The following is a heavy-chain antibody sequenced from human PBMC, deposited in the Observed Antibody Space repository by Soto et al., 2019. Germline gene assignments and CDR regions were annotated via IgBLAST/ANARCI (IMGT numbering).Heavy chain of an antibody. CDR3: ARHNNGWCHTVNFRFYYYMDV. V-gene: IGHV4-39*01. D-gene: IGHD2-21*01. Sequence: QLQLQESGPGLVKPSETLSLTCTVSGGSISSYNFYWGWIRQTPGKGLEWIGSIYYGGNTYYNPSLESRVTISFDTSKGQFSLKMTSVTAADTSVYYCARHNNGWCHTVNFRFYYYMDVWGKGTTVTVSS. CDR2: IYYGGNT. CDR1: GGSISSYNFY. J-gene: IGHJ6*03.